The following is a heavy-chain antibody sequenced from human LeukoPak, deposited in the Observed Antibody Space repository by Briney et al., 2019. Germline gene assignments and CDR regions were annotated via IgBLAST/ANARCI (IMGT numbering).Heavy chain of an antibody. CDR2: ISYDGSNK. Sequence: GGSLRLSCAASGFTFSTYAMSWVRQVPGKGLEWVAVISYDGSNKYYADTVKGRFTISRDNSKNTLYLQMNSLRAEDTAVYYCARESGSYYVFDYWGQGTLVTVSS. D-gene: IGHD1-26*01. CDR1: GFTFSTYA. CDR3: ARESGSYYVFDY. J-gene: IGHJ4*02. V-gene: IGHV3-30-3*01.